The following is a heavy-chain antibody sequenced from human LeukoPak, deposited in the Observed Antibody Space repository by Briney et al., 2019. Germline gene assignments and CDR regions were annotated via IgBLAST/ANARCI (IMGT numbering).Heavy chain of an antibody. D-gene: IGHD3-10*01. J-gene: IGHJ6*02. CDR1: GGSISSYY. V-gene: IGHV4-59*01. CDR2: IYYSGST. CDR3: ARIPNYYGSGSYGMDV. Sequence: PSETLSLTCTVSGGSISSYYWSWIRQPPGKGLEWIGYIYYSGSTNYNPSLKSRVTISVDTSKNQFSLKLSSVTAADTAVYYCARIPNYYGSGSYGMDVWGQGTTVTVSS.